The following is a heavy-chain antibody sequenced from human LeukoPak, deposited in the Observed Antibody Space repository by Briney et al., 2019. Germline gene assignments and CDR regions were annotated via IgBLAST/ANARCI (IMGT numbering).Heavy chain of an antibody. CDR2: ISSSSSYI. V-gene: IGHV3-21*01. CDR3: ARGLGSSSGEPWDAFDI. D-gene: IGHD6-6*01. J-gene: IGHJ3*02. CDR1: GFTFSSYS. Sequence: GGSLRLSCAASGFTFSSYSMNWVRQAPGKGLEWVSSISSSSSYIYYADSVKGRFTISRDNAKNSLYLQMNSLRAEDTAVYYCARGLGSSSGEPWDAFDIWGQGTMVTVSS.